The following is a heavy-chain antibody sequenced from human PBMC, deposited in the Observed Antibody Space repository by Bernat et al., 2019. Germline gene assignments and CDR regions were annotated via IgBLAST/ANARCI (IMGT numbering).Heavy chain of an antibody. D-gene: IGHD6-13*01. V-gene: IGHV4-59*01. CDR3: ARDSGHSSSWYGYYYGMDV. Sequence: QVQLQESGPGLVKPSETLSLTCTVSGGSISSYYWSWIRQPPGKGLEWIGYIYYSGSTNYNPSLKSRVTISVDTSKNQFSLKLSSATAADTAVYYCARDSGHSSSWYGYYYGMDVWGQGTTVTVSS. CDR2: IYYSGST. J-gene: IGHJ6*02. CDR1: GGSISSYY.